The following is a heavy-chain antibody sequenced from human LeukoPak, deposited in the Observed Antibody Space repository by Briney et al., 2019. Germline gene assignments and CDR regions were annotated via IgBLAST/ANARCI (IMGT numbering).Heavy chain of an antibody. CDR2: IYYSGST. CDR3: ARDNKWLQDY. Sequence: PSETLSLTCTVSGGSISNADRYWSWIRQPPGKGLEWIGYIYYSGSTYYNPSLKSRVTISVDTSKNQFSLNLSSVTAADTAVYYCARDNKWLQDYWGQGTLVTVSS. CDR1: GGSISNADRY. D-gene: IGHD3-22*01. J-gene: IGHJ4*02. V-gene: IGHV4-30-4*01.